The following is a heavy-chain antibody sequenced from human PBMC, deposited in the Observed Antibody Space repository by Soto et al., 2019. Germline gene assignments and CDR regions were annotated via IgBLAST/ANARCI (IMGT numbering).Heavy chain of an antibody. J-gene: IGHJ6*03. CDR2: INHSGST. CDR3: ARMGGIGGSYRPFYYYYYMDV. D-gene: IGHD3-16*02. CDR1: GVSFSGYY. Sequence: SETLSLTCAVYGVSFSGYYWIWIRQPPGKGLEWIGEINHSGSTNYNPSLKSRVTISVDTSKNQFSLKLSSVTAADTAVYCCARMGGIGGSYRPFYYYYYMDVGGKGTTFTVSS. V-gene: IGHV4-34*01.